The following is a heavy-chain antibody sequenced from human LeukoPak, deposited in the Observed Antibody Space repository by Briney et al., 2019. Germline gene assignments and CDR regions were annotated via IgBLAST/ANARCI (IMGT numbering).Heavy chain of an antibody. CDR1: GGSIRSRDYY. Sequence: SETLSLTCTVSGGSIRSRDYYWGWIRQPPVKGLEWIGNIYYLGRTYYNPSLKSRVTLSVDTSKNQFSLKLSSVTAADTAVYYCARGGERYFYESSAYYPEYFHHWGQGTLVTVSS. D-gene: IGHD3-22*01. CDR2: IYYLGRT. CDR3: ARGGERYFYESSAYYPEYFHH. V-gene: IGHV4-39*01. J-gene: IGHJ1*01.